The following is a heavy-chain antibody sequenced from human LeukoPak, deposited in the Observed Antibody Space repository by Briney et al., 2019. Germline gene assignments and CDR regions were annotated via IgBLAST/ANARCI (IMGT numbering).Heavy chain of an antibody. CDR1: GFTFSSYA. V-gene: IGHV3-20*01. Sequence: GGSLRLSCAASGFTFSSYAMHWVRQAPGKGLEWVSGINWNGGSTGYADSVKGQFTISRDNAKNSLYLQMNSLRAEDTALYHCARRGTVTTYGAFDIWGQGTMVTVSS. D-gene: IGHD4-17*01. CDR2: INWNGGST. CDR3: ARRGTVTTYGAFDI. J-gene: IGHJ3*02.